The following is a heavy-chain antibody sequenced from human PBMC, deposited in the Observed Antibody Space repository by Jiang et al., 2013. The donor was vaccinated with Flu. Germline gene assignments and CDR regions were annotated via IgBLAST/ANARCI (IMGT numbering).Heavy chain of an antibody. D-gene: IGHD2-21*01. CDR3: ARNTHMSRPFDY. CDR1: GFTFRSFW. V-gene: IGHV3-7*03. CDR2: LKHDATEQ. Sequence: VQLLESGGGLVQPGGSLRLSCATSGFTFRSFWMSWVRQAPGKGLEWVASLKHDATEQYSVDSVKGRFTISRDNAKNSLYLQMKSLRAEDTAVYYCARNTHMSRPFDYWGQGTLVTVSS. J-gene: IGHJ4*02.